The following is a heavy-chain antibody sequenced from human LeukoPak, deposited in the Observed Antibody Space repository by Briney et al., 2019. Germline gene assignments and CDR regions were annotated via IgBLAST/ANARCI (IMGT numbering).Heavy chain of an antibody. D-gene: IGHD6-19*01. CDR2: INPNSGGT. CDR3: ARDNMGGSGWYDY. CDR1: GYTFTGYY. V-gene: IGHV1-2*02. Sequence: ASVKVSCKASGYTFTGYYMHWVRQAPGQGLEWMGWINPNSGGTNYAQKFQGRVTMTRDTSISTAYMELSRLRSDDTAVYYCARDNMGGSGWYDYWGQGTLVTVSS. J-gene: IGHJ4*02.